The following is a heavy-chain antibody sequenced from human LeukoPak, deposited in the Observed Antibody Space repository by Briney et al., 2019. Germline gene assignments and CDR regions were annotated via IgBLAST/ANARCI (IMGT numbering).Heavy chain of an antibody. CDR3: ARDLDDGDSGPLSDY. CDR1: GYTFTGYY. D-gene: IGHD4-17*01. CDR2: INPNRGDT. V-gene: IGHV1-2*04. Sequence: ASVKVSCKASGYTFTGYYMHWVRQAPGQGLEWMGWINPNRGDTNYAPQFQGWVTMTRDTSISTAYRELSRLRSDDTAVYYWARDLDDGDSGPLSDYWGQGTLVTVSS. J-gene: IGHJ4*02.